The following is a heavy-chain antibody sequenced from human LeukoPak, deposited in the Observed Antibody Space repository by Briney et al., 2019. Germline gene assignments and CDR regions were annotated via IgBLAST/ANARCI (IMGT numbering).Heavy chain of an antibody. Sequence: GGSLRLSCAASGFTFSSYAMSWVRQAPGKGLEWVSAISGSGGSTYYADSVKGRFTISGDNSKNTLYLQMNSLRAEDTAVYYCAKDPYDFWSGLAPNNWFDPWGQGTLVTVSS. J-gene: IGHJ5*02. CDR1: GFTFSSYA. D-gene: IGHD3-3*01. CDR3: AKDPYDFWSGLAPNNWFDP. V-gene: IGHV3-23*01. CDR2: ISGSGGST.